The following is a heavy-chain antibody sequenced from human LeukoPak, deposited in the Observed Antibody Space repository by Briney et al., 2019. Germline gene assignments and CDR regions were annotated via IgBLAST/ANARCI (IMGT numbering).Heavy chain of an antibody. D-gene: IGHD5-12*01. CDR2: IRQDGSER. V-gene: IGHV3-7*01. CDR1: GFIFSNYW. J-gene: IGHJ4*02. CDR3: ARDWGSTGYDLYDS. Sequence: GGSLRLSCAASGFIFSNYWMTWVRQAPGKGLEWLAPIRQDGSERHYVDSVKDRFTISRDNAKNSLDLQMDSLRAEDTAVYYCARDWGSTGYDLYDSWGQGTLVTVSS.